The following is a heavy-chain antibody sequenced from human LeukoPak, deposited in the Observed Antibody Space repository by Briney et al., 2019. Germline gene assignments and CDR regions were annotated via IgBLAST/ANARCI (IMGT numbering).Heavy chain of an antibody. Sequence: SQTLSLTCAISGGSVSSNSAAWNWIRQSPSRGLEWLGRTYYRSKWYNDYAVSVKSRITINPDTSKNQFSLQLNSVTPEDTAVYYCSRVHKAFDGARDAFDIWGQGTMVTVSS. D-gene: IGHD3-10*01. CDR1: GGSVSSNSAA. CDR2: TYYRSKWYN. J-gene: IGHJ3*02. V-gene: IGHV6-1*01. CDR3: SRVHKAFDGARDAFDI.